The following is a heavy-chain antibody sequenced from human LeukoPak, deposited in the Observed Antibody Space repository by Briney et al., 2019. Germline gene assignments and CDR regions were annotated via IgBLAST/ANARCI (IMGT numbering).Heavy chain of an antibody. CDR2: ITSNGMTT. CDR3: ARAGRYYPASGSRDWHFDL. J-gene: IGHJ2*01. CDR1: GFTFNFYA. V-gene: IGHV3-64*01. D-gene: IGHD3-10*01. Sequence: GGSLRLSCAASGFTFNFYAMHWVRQAPGKGLEYVSTITSNGMTTYYANSVRGRFTISRDISKNTLYLQMRSLRAEDMAVYYCARAGRYYPASGSRDWHFDLWGRGNRVTVSS.